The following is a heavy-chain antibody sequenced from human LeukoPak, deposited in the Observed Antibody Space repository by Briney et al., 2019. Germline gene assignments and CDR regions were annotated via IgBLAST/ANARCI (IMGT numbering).Heavy chain of an antibody. CDR1: GFTFSSYG. Sequence: PGRSLRLSCAASGFTFSSYGMHWVRQAPGKGLEWVAVISYDGSNKYYADSVKGRFTISRDNSKNTLYLQMNSLRAEDTAVYYCAKERYDILTGPNYYYYYGMDVWGQGTTVTVSS. D-gene: IGHD3-9*01. CDR2: ISYDGSNK. CDR3: AKERYDILTGPNYYYYYGMDV. J-gene: IGHJ6*02. V-gene: IGHV3-30*18.